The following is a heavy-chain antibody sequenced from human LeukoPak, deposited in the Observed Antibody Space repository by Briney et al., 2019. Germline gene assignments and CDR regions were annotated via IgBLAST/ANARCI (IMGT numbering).Heavy chain of an antibody. D-gene: IGHD3-22*01. J-gene: IGHJ4*02. CDR2: IYSGGST. CDR3: ARVATAPPYYYDSSGEYYFDY. Sequence: GGSLRLSCAASGFTFSSSAMSWVRQVPGKGLEWVSVIYSGGSTYYADSVKGRFTISRDNSKNTLYLQMNSLRAEDTAVYYCARVATAPPYYYDSSGEYYFDYWGQGTLVTVSS. V-gene: IGHV3-53*01. CDR1: GFTFSSSA.